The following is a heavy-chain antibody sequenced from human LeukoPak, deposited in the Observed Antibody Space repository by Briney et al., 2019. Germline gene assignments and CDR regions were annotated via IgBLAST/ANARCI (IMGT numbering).Heavy chain of an antibody. CDR3: ARDILGYSSSQPGDGGCFDP. Sequence: ASVKVSCKASVCTFNSYAISWVRQAPGQGLEWMGGIIPIFGTANYAQKFQGRVTITADESTSTAYMELSSLRSEDTAVYYCARDILGYSSSQPGDGGCFDPWGQGTLVRVS. CDR2: IIPIFGTA. V-gene: IGHV1-69*13. CDR1: VCTFNSYA. J-gene: IGHJ5*02. D-gene: IGHD6-6*01.